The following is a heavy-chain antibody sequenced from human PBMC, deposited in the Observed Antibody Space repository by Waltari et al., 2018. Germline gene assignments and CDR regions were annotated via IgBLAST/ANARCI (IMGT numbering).Heavy chain of an antibody. CDR3: TTGRREMAMGY. V-gene: IGHV3-49*04. CDR1: GFTFGDYA. CDR2: FRSKAYGGTT. J-gene: IGHJ4*02. Sequence: EVQLVESGGGLVQPGRSLRLSCTASGFTFGDYAMSWVRQAPGKGLEGGGFFRSKAYGGTTEYAASVKGRFTISRYDSKSIADLQMNSLKTEDTAVYYCTTGRREMAMGYWGQGTLVTVSS.